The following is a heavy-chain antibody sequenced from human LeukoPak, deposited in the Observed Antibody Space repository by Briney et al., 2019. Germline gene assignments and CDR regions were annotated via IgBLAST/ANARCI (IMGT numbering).Heavy chain of an antibody. V-gene: IGHV3-21*01. CDR3: ARTLIKDYDFWSGYYDFDY. D-gene: IGHD3-3*01. CDR2: ISSSSSYI. CDR1: GFTFSSYS. Sequence: GGSLRLSCAASGFTFSSYSMNWVRQAPGKGLEWFSSISSSSSYIYYADSVKGRFTISRENAKKSLYLQMKSLRAEDTAVYYCARTLIKDYDFWSGYYDFDYWGQGTLVTVSS. J-gene: IGHJ4*02.